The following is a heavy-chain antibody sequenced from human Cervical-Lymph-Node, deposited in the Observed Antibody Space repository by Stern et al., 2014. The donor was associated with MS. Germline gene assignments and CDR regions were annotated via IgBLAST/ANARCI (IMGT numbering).Heavy chain of an antibody. CDR2: NSPRGGRT. D-gene: IGHD1-26*01. Sequence: VQLVQYGAEVRKPGASGKGSCKASGDTLTIYYIHWVRQAPGQGLEWMGMNSPRGGRTTLAQKFQGSVTINRDQSTSTVAMELNSLRSEDTAVYYCASGGEVDGGGVWGQGTAVTVFS. CDR3: ASGGEVDGGGV. J-gene: IGHJ6*02. CDR1: GDTLTIYY. V-gene: IGHV1-46*01.